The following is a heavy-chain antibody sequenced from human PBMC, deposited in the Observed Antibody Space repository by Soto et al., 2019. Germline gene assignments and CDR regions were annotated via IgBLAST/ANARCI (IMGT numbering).Heavy chain of an antibody. CDR3: AKDQPEKVPEYSSGWYIYDYYYGMDV. CDR2: ISGSGGST. Sequence: GGSLRLSCAASGFTFSSYAMSWVRQAPGKGLEWVSAISGSGGSTYYADSVKGRFTISRDNSKNTLYLQMNSLRAEDTAVYYCAKDQPEKVPEYSSGWYIYDYYYGMDVWGQGTTVTVSS. D-gene: IGHD6-19*01. J-gene: IGHJ6*02. V-gene: IGHV3-23*01. CDR1: GFTFSSYA.